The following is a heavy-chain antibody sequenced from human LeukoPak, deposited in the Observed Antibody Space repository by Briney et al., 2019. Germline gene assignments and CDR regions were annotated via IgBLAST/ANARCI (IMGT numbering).Heavy chain of an antibody. Sequence: SETLSLTCTVSGGSISSYYWSWIRQPPGKGLEWIGYIYYSGSTNYNPSLKSRVTISVDTSKNQFSLKLSSVTGADTAVYYCARVGREPSRLRWVDWWGQGTLVTVS. CDR3: ARVGREPSRLRWVDW. V-gene: IGHV4-59*01. J-gene: IGHJ4*02. CDR1: GGSISSYY. D-gene: IGHD4-23*01. CDR2: IYYSGST.